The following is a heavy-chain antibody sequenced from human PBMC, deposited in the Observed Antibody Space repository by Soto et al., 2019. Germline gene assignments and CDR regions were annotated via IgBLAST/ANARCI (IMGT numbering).Heavy chain of an antibody. CDR1: GFTFSSYG. CDR2: IWYDGSNK. V-gene: IGHV3-33*01. D-gene: IGHD3-3*01. CDR3: AREGSLFLYFDY. Sequence: GGSLRLSCVASGFTFSSYGMHWVRQAPGKGLEWVAVIWYDGSNKYYADSVKGRFTISRDNSKNTLFLQMNSLRAEDTAVYYCAREGSLFLYFDYWGQGTLVTVSS. J-gene: IGHJ4*02.